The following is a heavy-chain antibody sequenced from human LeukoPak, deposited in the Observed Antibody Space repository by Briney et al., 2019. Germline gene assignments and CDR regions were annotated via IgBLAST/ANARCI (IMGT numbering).Heavy chain of an antibody. CDR2: IYYSGTT. D-gene: IGHD1-26*01. V-gene: IGHV4-39*01. CDR3: ASQSGSYYLYLYY. Sequence: SETLSFTCTVSGGSISSSSYYWGWIRQPPGKGLEWIGSIYYSGTTYYNPSLKSRVTISVDTSKNQFSLKLSSVTAADTSVYYCASQSGSYYLYLYYWGQGTLVTVSS. J-gene: IGHJ4*02. CDR1: GGSISSSSYY.